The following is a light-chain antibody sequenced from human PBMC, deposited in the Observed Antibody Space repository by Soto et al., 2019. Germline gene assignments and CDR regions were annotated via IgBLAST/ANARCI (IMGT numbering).Light chain of an antibody. CDR1: SSNIGSNY. J-gene: IGLJ2*01. CDR3: AAWADSLSGVV. CDR2: RNN. V-gene: IGLV1-47*01. Sequence: QAVVTQPPSASGTPGQRVTISCSGSSSNIGSNYVYWYQQLPGTAPKLLIYRNNQRPSGVPDRFSGSKSGTSASLAISGLRSEDEADYYCAAWADSLSGVVFGGGTKLTV.